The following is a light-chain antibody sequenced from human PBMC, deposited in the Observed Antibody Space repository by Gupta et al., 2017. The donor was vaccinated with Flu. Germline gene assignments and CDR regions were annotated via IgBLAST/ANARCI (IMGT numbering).Light chain of an antibody. CDR2: WAS. Sequence: VMTQSPDSLAVSLGERATINCKSSQSVFYSSNNKNYLAWYQQKPGQPPQLLIYWASTRESVVPDRFSGSGSGSDFTLTISSLQAEDLAVYYCQQYYSTPQTFGQWTTLEIK. J-gene: IGKJ2*01. CDR3: QQYYSTPQT. CDR1: QSVFYSSNNKNY. V-gene: IGKV4-1*01.